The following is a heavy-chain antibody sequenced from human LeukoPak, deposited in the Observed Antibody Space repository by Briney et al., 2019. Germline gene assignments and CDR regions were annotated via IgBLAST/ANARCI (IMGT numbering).Heavy chain of an antibody. J-gene: IGHJ5*02. V-gene: IGHV3-11*01. CDR1: GFTFSDYY. CDR2: VSSSGSTI. D-gene: IGHD4-17*01. CDR3: ARVRAGEDWFDP. Sequence: GGSLRLSCAASGFTFSDYYMSWIRQAPGKGLEWVSYVSSSGSTIYYADSVKGRFAISRDNAKNSLYLQMNSLRAEDTAVYYCARVRAGEDWFDPWGQGTLVTVSS.